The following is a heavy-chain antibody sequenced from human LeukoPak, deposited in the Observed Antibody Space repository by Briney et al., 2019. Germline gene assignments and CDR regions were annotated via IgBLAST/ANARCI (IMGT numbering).Heavy chain of an antibody. Sequence: GASVKVSCKASGYTFTSYYMHWVRQAPGQGLEWMGIINPSGGSTSYAQKFQGRVTITADKSTSTAYMELSSLRSEDTAVYYCARDAFKEQWLVRDPNWFDPWGQGTLVTVSS. CDR1: GYTFTSYY. CDR2: INPSGGST. J-gene: IGHJ5*02. D-gene: IGHD6-19*01. V-gene: IGHV1-46*01. CDR3: ARDAFKEQWLVRDPNWFDP.